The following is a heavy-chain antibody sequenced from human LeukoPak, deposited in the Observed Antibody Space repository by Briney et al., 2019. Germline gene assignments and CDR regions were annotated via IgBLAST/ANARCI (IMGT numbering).Heavy chain of an antibody. J-gene: IGHJ4*02. Sequence: PGGSLRLSCAAPGYTFSSYAMTWVRQAPGKGLESVSAISGSGGSTYYADSVKGRFTMSRDNSKNTLYLQMSSLRAEDTAVYYCAKDSGYCSSWYDFDYWGQGTLVSVSS. CDR1: GYTFSSYA. D-gene: IGHD6-13*01. CDR2: ISGSGGST. V-gene: IGHV3-23*01. CDR3: AKDSGYCSSWYDFDY.